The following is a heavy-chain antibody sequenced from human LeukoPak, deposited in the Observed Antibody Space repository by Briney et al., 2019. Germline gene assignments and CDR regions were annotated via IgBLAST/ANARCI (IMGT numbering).Heavy chain of an antibody. J-gene: IGHJ4*02. CDR2: ISAYNGNT. CDR3: ARLLMGGPFDY. CDR1: GYSFTSYG. Sequence: ASVKVSCKASGYSFTSYGISWVRQAPGQGLEWMGRISAYNGNTNYAQKLQGRVTMTTDTSTSTAYMELRSLRSDDTAVYYCARLLMGGPFDYWGQGTLVTVSS. D-gene: IGHD2/OR15-2a*01. V-gene: IGHV1-18*01.